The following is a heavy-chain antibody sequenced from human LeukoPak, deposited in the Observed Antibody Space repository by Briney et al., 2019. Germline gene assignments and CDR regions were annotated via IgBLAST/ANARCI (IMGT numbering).Heavy chain of an antibody. CDR1: GYTFTDYY. V-gene: IGHV1-2*02. CDR2: INPNNGGT. J-gene: IGHJ4*02. CDR3: ARSKYCSSTTCSARRIDY. D-gene: IGHD2-2*01. Sequence: GASVKVSCKASGYTFTDYYMHWVRQAPGQGLEWMGWINPNNGGTNYAQKFQGRVTMTRDTSISTAYMGLSRLRSDDTAIYYCARSKYCSSTTCSARRIDYWGQGTLVTVSS.